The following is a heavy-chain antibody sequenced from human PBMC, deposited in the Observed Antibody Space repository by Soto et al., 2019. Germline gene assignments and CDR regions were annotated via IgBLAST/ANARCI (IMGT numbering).Heavy chain of an antibody. V-gene: IGHV4-59*01. J-gene: IGHJ5*02. Sequence: PSETLSLTCTVSGGSISGYYWSWIRQPPGKGLEWIGCIYYSGSTNYNPSLMSRVTISVDTSKKHFSLKLSSVTAADTAVYYCARASDSSRSWFDPWGQGTLVTVSS. CDR2: IYYSGST. CDR1: GGSISGYY. D-gene: IGHD3-22*01. CDR3: ARASDSSRSWFDP.